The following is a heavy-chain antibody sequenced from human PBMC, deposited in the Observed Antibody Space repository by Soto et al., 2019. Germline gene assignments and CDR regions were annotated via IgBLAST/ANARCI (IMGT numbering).Heavy chain of an antibody. CDR2: INPNSGGT. CDR3: ARDLFGIAVAGMGTFDY. D-gene: IGHD6-19*01. J-gene: IGHJ4*02. Sequence: ASVKVSCKASGYTFTGYYMHWVRQAPGQGLEWMGWINPNSGGTNYAQKFQGWVTMTRDTSISTAYMELSRLRSDDTAVYYCARDLFGIAVAGMGTFDYWGQGTLVTVSS. V-gene: IGHV1-2*04. CDR1: GYTFTGYY.